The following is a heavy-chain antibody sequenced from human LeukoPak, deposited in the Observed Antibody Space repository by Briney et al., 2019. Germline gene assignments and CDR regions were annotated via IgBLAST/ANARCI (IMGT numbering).Heavy chain of an antibody. CDR3: ARSVYPHRCSSTSCSKPTNWFDP. CDR2: INHSGST. CDR1: GGSFSGYY. V-gene: IGHV4-34*01. D-gene: IGHD2-2*01. J-gene: IGHJ5*02. Sequence: NPSETLSLTCAVYGGSFSGYYWSWIRQPPGKGLEWIGEINHSGSTNYNPSLKSRVTISVDTSKNQFSLKLSSVTAADTAVYYCARSVYPHRCSSTSCSKPTNWFDPWGQGTLVTVSS.